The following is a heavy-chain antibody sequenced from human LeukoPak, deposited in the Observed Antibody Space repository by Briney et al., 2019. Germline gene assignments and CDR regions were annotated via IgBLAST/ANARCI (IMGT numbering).Heavy chain of an antibody. D-gene: IGHD3-22*01. CDR3: AQSSAADYYDSSGYSDAFDI. Sequence: SETLSLTCTVSGGSISSYYWSWIRQPAGKGLEWIGYIYYSGSTNYNPSLKSRVTISVDTSKNQFSLKLSSVTAADTAVYYCAQSSAADYYDSSGYSDAFDIWGQGTMVTVSS. CDR1: GGSISSYY. J-gene: IGHJ3*02. V-gene: IGHV4-59*01. CDR2: IYYSGST.